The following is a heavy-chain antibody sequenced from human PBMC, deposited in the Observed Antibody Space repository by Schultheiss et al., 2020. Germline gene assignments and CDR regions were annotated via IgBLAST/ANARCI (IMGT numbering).Heavy chain of an antibody. Sequence: GGSLRLSCSASGFTFSSYAMHWVRQAPGKGLEWVANIKQDGSEKYYVDSVKGRFTISRDNAKNSLYLQMNSLRAEDTAVYYYAWGDRDYWGQGILVTGLL. CDR2: IKQDGSEK. V-gene: IGHV3-7*01. J-gene: IGHJ4*02. CDR1: GFTFSSYA. CDR3: AWGDRDY. D-gene: IGHD3-10*01.